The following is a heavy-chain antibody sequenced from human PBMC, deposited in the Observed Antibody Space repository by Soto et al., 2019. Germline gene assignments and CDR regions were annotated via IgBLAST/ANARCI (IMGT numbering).Heavy chain of an antibody. D-gene: IGHD3-22*01. CDR1: GYTFTGYF. J-gene: IGHJ4*02. V-gene: IGHV1-2*02. CDR3: ARIKTYYDSRGGIAS. CDR2: INPNNGDT. Sequence: QVQLVQSEAEVKKPGASVKVSCKASGYTFTGYFVHWVRQAPGQWLEWMGWINPNNGDTNYAQNFQGRVTMTRDTSINTSYMELSRLRSDDTAVYYCARIKTYYDSRGGIASWGQGALVTVSS.